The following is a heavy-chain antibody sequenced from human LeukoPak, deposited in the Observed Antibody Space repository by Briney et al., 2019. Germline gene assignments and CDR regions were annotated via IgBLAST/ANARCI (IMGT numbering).Heavy chain of an antibody. V-gene: IGHV3-7*01. CDR2: IKQDGSEK. Sequence: GGSLRLSCAASGFTFSDYWMTWVRQAPGKGPEWVANIKQDGSEKYYVDSVRGRFTISRDNAKNSLFLQMNRLRVEDTAVYYCARRGGSSSRRSPIDYWGQGTLVTVSS. J-gene: IGHJ4*02. CDR1: GFTFSDYW. D-gene: IGHD6-6*01. CDR3: ARRGGSSSRRSPIDY.